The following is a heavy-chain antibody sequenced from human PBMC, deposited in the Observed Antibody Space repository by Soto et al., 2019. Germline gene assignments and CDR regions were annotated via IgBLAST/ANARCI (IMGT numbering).Heavy chain of an antibody. CDR3: ARDRRANWFDP. CDR1: GGSISTYY. CDR2: IYYSGST. V-gene: IGHV4-59*01. Sequence: QVQLQESGPGLVKPSETLSLTCTVSGGSISTYYWSWIRQPPGKGLEWIGYIYYSGSTNYNPSLKSRVTISLDTSKNQFSLKLSAVAAADTGVYYCARDRRANWFDPWGQGTLVTVSS. J-gene: IGHJ5*02.